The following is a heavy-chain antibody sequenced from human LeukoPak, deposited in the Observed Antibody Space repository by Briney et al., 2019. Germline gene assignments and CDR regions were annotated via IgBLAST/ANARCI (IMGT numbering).Heavy chain of an antibody. J-gene: IGHJ4*02. CDR2: IRYDGSNK. Sequence: GGSLRLSCAASGFTFSSYAMSWVRQAPGKGLEWVAFIRYDGSNKYYADSVKGRFTISRDNAKNSLYLQVNSLRAEDAAVYYCARGDKRSGWYFLDYWGRGTLVTVSS. CDR3: ARGDKRSGWYFLDY. CDR1: GFTFSSYA. D-gene: IGHD6-19*01. V-gene: IGHV3-30*02.